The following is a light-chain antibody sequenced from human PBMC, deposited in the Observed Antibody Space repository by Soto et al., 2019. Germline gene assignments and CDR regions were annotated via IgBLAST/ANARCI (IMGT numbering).Light chain of an antibody. Sequence: VMCHFPVTLSASTRETAILSSRASRSISSKLAWYQRKPGQAPKLLIYGASSMDSGVPSRFSGSASGTEFTLTISSLQSEDFGVYYCQQYNDWSQTFGQGTKVDI. V-gene: IGKV3-15*01. CDR3: QQYNDWSQT. J-gene: IGKJ1*01. CDR1: RSISSK. CDR2: GAS.